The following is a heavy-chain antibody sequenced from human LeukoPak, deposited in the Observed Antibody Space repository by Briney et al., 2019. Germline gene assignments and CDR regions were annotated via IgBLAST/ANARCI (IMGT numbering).Heavy chain of an antibody. CDR1: GGSFGNYY. V-gene: IGHV4-59*01. CDR3: ARADLGLPAFDI. J-gene: IGHJ3*02. D-gene: IGHD3-3*01. CDR2: IYDSGTT. Sequence: SETLSLTCTVSGGSFGNYYWSWIRQPPGKGLEWIGYIYDSGTTNYNPSLKSRVTISVDTSKNQFSLKLSSVTAADTAVYYCARADLGLPAFDIWGQGTMVTVSS.